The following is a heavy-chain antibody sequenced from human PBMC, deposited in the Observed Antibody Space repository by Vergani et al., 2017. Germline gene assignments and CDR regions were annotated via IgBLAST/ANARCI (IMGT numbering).Heavy chain of an antibody. V-gene: IGHV4-59*05. CDR3: ARHFSYDFWSGYYMGQDWFDP. Sequence: VQLQESGPGLVKPSETLSLTCTVSGGSISSYYWSWIRQPAGKGLEWIGRIYYSGSTYYNPSLKSRVTISVDTSKNQFSLKLSSVTAADTAVYYCARHFSYDFWSGYYMGQDWFDPWGQGTLVTVSS. J-gene: IGHJ5*02. CDR2: IYYSGST. D-gene: IGHD3-3*01. CDR1: GGSISSYY.